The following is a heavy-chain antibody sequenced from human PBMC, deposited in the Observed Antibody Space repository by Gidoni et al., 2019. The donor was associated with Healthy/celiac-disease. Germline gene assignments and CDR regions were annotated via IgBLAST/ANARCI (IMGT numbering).Heavy chain of an antibody. Sequence: SVSNAGMNRVRQAPGKGLEWVGRMKSKTDGGTTDYAAPVKGRFTITRDDSKNTLYLQMNSLKTEETAVYYGTTGLALGDYWGQGTLVTVSS. CDR1: SVSNAG. CDR2: MKSKTDGGTT. V-gene: IGHV3-15*07. D-gene: IGHD3-3*02. CDR3: TTGLALGDY. J-gene: IGHJ4*02.